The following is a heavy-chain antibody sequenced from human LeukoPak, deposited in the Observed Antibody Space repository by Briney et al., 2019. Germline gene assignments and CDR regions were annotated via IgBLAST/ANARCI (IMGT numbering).Heavy chain of an antibody. V-gene: IGHV3-48*04. CDR1: GFTFSSCS. Sequence: GGSLRLSCPASGFTFSSCSIHWVRQAPGRGRECVSFFISISSTIYYADSVKGRFTISRDDAKSSLYLQMSSLRAEDTAVYYCARAEELYYDFWSGSPIGIDYWGQGTLVTVSS. CDR2: FISISSTI. D-gene: IGHD3-3*01. CDR3: ARAEELYYDFWSGSPIGIDY. J-gene: IGHJ4*02.